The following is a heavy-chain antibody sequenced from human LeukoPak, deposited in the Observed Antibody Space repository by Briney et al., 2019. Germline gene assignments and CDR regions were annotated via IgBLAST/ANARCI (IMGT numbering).Heavy chain of an antibody. Sequence: GGSLRLSCAASGFTFSSYAMSWVRQAPGKGLEWVSAISGSGGSTYYADSVKGRFTISRDNSKNTLYLQMNSLRAEDTAVYYCARHGSYYVSYYFDYWGQGTLVTVSS. CDR2: ISGSGGST. D-gene: IGHD1-26*01. CDR3: ARHGSYYVSYYFDY. J-gene: IGHJ4*02. V-gene: IGHV3-23*01. CDR1: GFTFSSYA.